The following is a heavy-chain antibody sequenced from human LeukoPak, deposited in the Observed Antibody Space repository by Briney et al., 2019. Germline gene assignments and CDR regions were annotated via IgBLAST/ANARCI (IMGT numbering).Heavy chain of an antibody. J-gene: IGHJ4*02. D-gene: IGHD6-19*01. CDR3: AKSYDSGWYVSDY. CDR2: ISYDGSNK. CDR1: GFTFSSYP. V-gene: IGHV3-30*18. Sequence: PGGSLRLSCAASGFTFSSYPMHWVRQAPGKGLEWVAVISYDGSNKYYADSVKGRFTISRDNSKNPLYLQMNSLRAEDTAVYYCAKSYDSGWYVSDYWGQGTLVTVSS.